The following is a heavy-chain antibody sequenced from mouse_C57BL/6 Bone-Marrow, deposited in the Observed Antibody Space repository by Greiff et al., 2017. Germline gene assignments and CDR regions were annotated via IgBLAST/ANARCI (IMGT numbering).Heavy chain of an antibody. CDR2: INPGSGGT. Sequence: QVQLKESGAELVRPGTSVKVSCKASGYAFTNYLIEWVKQRPGQGLEWIGVINPGSGGTNYNEKFKGKATLTADKSSSTASMQLSSLTSEDSAVYFCARSYGYDGYYFDYWGQGTTLTVSS. CDR1: GYAFTNYL. V-gene: IGHV1-54*01. D-gene: IGHD2-2*01. CDR3: ARSYGYDGYYFDY. J-gene: IGHJ2*01.